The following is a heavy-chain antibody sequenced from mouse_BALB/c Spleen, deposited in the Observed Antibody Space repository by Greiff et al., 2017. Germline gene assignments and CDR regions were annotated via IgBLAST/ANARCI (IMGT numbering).Heavy chain of an antibody. CDR2: ISSGGSYT. CDR1: GFTFSSYA. Sequence: DVKLVESGGGLVKPGGSLKLSCAASGFTFSSYAMSWVRQSPEKRLEWVAEISSGGSYTYYPDTVTGRFTISRDNAKNTLYLEMSSLRSEDTAMYYCATLYYGNYGWFAYWGQGTLVTVSA. J-gene: IGHJ3*01. V-gene: IGHV5-9-4*01. CDR3: ATLYYGNYGWFAY. D-gene: IGHD2-1*01.